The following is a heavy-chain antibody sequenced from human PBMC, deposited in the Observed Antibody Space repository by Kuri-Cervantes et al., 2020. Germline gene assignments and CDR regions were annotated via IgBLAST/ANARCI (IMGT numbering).Heavy chain of an antibody. Sequence: GGSLRLSCAASGFTFSNAWMSWVRQAPGKGLEWVSAISGSGGSTYYADSVKGRFTISRDNSKNTLYLQMNSLRAEDTAVYYCAKSGSEDAFDIWGQGTMVTVSS. CDR2: ISGSGGST. J-gene: IGHJ3*02. D-gene: IGHD3-10*01. CDR1: GFTFSNAW. CDR3: AKSGSEDAFDI. V-gene: IGHV3-23*01.